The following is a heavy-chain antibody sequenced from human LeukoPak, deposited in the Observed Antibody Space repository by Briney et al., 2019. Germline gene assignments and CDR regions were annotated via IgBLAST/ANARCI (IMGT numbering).Heavy chain of an antibody. Sequence: GGSLRLSCAASGFIFSNYAIHWVRQAPGKGLEWVAAISYDGNTQHYADPVKGRSTISRDNSKSKVYLQIDTLTIEDSAVYYCVKPYPTSTTSSVLDTWGQGTLVTVSS. D-gene: IGHD4-17*01. J-gene: IGHJ5*01. CDR1: GFIFSNYA. V-gene: IGHV3-30*18. CDR2: ISYDGNTQ. CDR3: VKPYPTSTTSSVLDT.